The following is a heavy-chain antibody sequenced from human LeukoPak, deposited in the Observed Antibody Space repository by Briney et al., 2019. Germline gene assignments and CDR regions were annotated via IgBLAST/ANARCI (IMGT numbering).Heavy chain of an antibody. Sequence: GGSLRLSCAASGFSFSIYSMNWVRQAPGKGLEWVSYIGSVTDGITHYAESVKGRFTISRDNAKNSLYLQMNSLRAEDTAVYYCAREGGTRDGMDVWGQGTTVTVSS. CDR3: AREGGTRDGMDV. V-gene: IGHV3-48*04. J-gene: IGHJ6*02. CDR2: IGSVTDGIT. CDR1: GFSFSIYS. D-gene: IGHD1-26*01.